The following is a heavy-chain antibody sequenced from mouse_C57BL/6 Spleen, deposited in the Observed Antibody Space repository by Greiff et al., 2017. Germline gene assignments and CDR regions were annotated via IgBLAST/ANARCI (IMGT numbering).Heavy chain of an antibody. CDR2: INPSNGGT. CDR3: ARDGLRLYYFDY. CDR1: GYTFTSYW. J-gene: IGHJ2*01. Sequence: QVQLKQPGTELVKPGASVKLSCKASGYTFTSYWMHWVKQRPGQGLEWIGNINPSNGGTNYNEKFKSKATLTVDKSSSTAYMQLSSLTSEDSAVYYCARDGLRLYYFDYWGQGTTLTVSS. V-gene: IGHV1-53*01. D-gene: IGHD3-1*01.